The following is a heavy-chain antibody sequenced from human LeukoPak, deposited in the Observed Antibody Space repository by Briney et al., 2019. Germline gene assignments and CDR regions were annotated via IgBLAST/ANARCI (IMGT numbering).Heavy chain of an antibody. CDR3: ARPGSDYVWGSPYYFDY. CDR2: IYYSGST. D-gene: IGHD3-16*01. J-gene: IGHJ4*02. CDR1: GGSISSSSYY. Sequence: SETLSLTCTVSGGSISSSSYYWGWIRQPPGKGLEWIGSIYYSGSTYYNPSLKSRVTISVDTSKNQFSLKLSSVTAADTAVYYCARPGSDYVWGSPYYFDYWGQGTLVTVSS. V-gene: IGHV4-39*01.